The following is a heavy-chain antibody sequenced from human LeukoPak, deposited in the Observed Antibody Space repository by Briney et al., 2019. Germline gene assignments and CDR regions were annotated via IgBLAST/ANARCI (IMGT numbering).Heavy chain of an antibody. V-gene: IGHV3-21*01. D-gene: IGHD5-18*01. CDR2: ISSSGSSI. Sequence: GGSLRLSCAASGFTFSSYSMNWVRQAPGKGLESVSSISSSGSSIYYADSVKGRITISRDNAKNSLYLQMNSLRAEDTAVYYCARASGDIVETATMGSYWGQGTLVTVSS. CDR3: ARASGDIVETATMGSY. J-gene: IGHJ4*02. CDR1: GFTFSSYS.